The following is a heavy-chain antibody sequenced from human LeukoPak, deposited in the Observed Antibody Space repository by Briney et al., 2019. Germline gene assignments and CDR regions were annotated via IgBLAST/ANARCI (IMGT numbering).Heavy chain of an antibody. CDR3: ARFDGDGDYGFGY. CDR2: IYYSGST. J-gene: IGHJ4*02. Sequence: SETLTLTCTVSGGSISSGDYYWSWIRQPPGKGLEWIGYIYYSGSTYYNPSLKSRVTISVDTSKNQFSLKLSSVTAADTAVYYCARFDGDGDYGFGYWGQGTLVTVSS. CDR1: GGSISSGDYY. D-gene: IGHD4-17*01. V-gene: IGHV4-30-4*01.